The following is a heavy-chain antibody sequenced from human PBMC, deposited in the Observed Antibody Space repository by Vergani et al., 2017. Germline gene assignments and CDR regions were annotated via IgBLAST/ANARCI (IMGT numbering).Heavy chain of an antibody. CDR3: AKLFRGWGIDY. V-gene: IGHV3-30*02. CDR2: IQFDGSNQ. D-gene: IGHD3-16*01. J-gene: IGHJ4*02. Sequence: QVQLVESGGGVVPRGGSLRLSCATSGFTLSNYDMQWIRQGPGKGLEFVAFIQFDGSNQYYADSVKGRFTLSRDLSKNTLYLQMNSLRTDDTATYYCAKLFRGWGIDYWGQGTQVIVSS. CDR1: GFTLSNYD.